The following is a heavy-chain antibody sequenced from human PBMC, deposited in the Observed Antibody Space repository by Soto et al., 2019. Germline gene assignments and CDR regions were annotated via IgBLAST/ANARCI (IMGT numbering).Heavy chain of an antibody. D-gene: IGHD3-3*01. CDR3: AGRPRPLFPTPRFDY. CDR1: GGSISSYY. CDR2: IYYSGST. J-gene: IGHJ4*02. V-gene: IGHV4-59*01. Sequence: PSETLSLTCTVSGGSISSYYWSWIRQPPGKGLEWIGYIYYSGSTNYNPSLKSRVTISVDTSKNQFSLKLSSVTAADTAVYYCAGRPRPLFPTPRFDYWGQGTLVTVSS.